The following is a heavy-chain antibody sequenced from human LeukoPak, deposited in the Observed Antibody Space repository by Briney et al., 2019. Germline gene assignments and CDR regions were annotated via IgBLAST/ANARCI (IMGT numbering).Heavy chain of an antibody. D-gene: IGHD5-12*01. CDR2: IYPGDSDT. CDR1: GYSFTSYG. CDR3: ALCYEGISYFDY. Sequence: GEPLRISCQGSGYSFTSYGIGWVRQMPGTGLEWMGIIYPGDSDTRYSPSFQGQVTISADKSISTAYLQWSSLKASDTAMYYCALCYEGISYFDYWVQGTLVTVSS. V-gene: IGHV5-51*01. J-gene: IGHJ4*02.